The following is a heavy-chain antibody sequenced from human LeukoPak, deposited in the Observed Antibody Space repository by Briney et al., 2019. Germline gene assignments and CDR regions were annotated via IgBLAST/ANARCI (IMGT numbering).Heavy chain of an antibody. Sequence: GGSLRLSCAASGFNFHSHEMNWVRQAPGKGLEFISYISPSGTTMYYADSVKGRFTISRDNAKNSLYLQMNSLRAEDTPVYYCARGGYCTTALCYAMNAFDIWGQGTMVTVSS. CDR1: GFNFHSHE. J-gene: IGHJ3*02. D-gene: IGHD2-2*03. CDR3: ARGGYCTTALCYAMNAFDI. V-gene: IGHV3-48*03. CDR2: ISPSGTTM.